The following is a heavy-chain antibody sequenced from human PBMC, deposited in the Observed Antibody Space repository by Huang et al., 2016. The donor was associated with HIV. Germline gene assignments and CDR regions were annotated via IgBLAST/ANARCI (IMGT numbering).Heavy chain of an antibody. D-gene: IGHD3-9*01. Sequence: EVQLVESGGGLVQPGGSLRLSCAASGFNFSSYWMSWVRQAPGKGLEWVDSRKPEESEKYYVDSVKGRFAVSRDRAKNSVFLEMNSLSAEDTAVYYCAGPNDIFTVWGQGALVTVSS. CDR3: AGPNDIFTV. V-gene: IGHV3-7*01. CDR2: RKPEESEK. J-gene: IGHJ4*02. CDR1: GFNFSSYW.